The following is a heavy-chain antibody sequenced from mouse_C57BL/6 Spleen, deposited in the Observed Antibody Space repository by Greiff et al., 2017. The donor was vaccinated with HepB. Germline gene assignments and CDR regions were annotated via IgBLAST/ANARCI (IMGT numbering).Heavy chain of an antibody. Sequence: DVQLQESGPGLVKPSQSLSLTCSVTGYSITSGYYWNWIRQFPGNKLEWMGYISYDGSNNYNPSLKNRISITRDTSKNQFFLKLNSVTTEDTATYYCARGIPYAMDYWGQGTSVTVSS. CDR3: ARGIPYAMDY. J-gene: IGHJ4*01. V-gene: IGHV3-6*01. CDR1: GYSITSGYY. CDR2: ISYDGSN.